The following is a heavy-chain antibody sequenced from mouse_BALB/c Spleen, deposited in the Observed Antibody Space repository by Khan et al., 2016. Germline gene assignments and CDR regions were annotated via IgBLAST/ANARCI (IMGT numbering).Heavy chain of an antibody. J-gene: IGHJ2*01. CDR2: INPSTGYT. CDR3: ARYAYDY. V-gene: IGHV1-7*01. Sequence: QVQLQQSGAELAKPGASVKMSCKASGYTFTSYWMHWVKQRPGQGLEWIGYINPSTGYTEYNQKFKDKATLTADKSSSTAYMQLSSLTSEDSAVYYSARYAYDYWGQGTTLTVSS. CDR1: GYTFTSYW.